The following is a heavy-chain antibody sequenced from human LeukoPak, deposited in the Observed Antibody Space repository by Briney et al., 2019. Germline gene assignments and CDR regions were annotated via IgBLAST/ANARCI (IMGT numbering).Heavy chain of an antibody. Sequence: GGSLRLSCAASGFTFSSYGMHWVRQAPGKGLEWVAFIRYDGSNKYYADSVKGRFTISRDNSKNTLYLQMNSLRAEDTAVYYRAKDGASGSPDAFDIWGQGTMVTVSS. CDR2: IRYDGSNK. CDR3: AKDGASGSPDAFDI. CDR1: GFTFSSYG. J-gene: IGHJ3*02. V-gene: IGHV3-30*02. D-gene: IGHD1-26*01.